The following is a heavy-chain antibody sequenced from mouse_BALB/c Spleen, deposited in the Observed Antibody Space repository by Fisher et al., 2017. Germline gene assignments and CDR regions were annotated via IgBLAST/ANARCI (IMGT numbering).Heavy chain of an antibody. V-gene: IGHV1-84*01. Sequence: KFKGKATLTVDKSSSTAHMELSSLTSEDSAVYFCARSRDYAMDYWGQGTSVTVSS. CDR3: ARSRDYAMDY. J-gene: IGHJ4*01.